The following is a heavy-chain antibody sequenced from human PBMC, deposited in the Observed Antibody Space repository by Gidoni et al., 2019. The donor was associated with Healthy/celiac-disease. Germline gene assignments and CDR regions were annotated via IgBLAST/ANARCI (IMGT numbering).Heavy chain of an antibody. J-gene: IGHJ4*02. CDR1: GGSISSYY. V-gene: IGHV4-59*08. CDR3: ARRAGEMATVAHLDY. D-gene: IGHD5-12*01. Sequence: QVQLQESGPGLVKPSETLSLTCTVSGGSISSYYWSWIRQPPGKGLEWIGYIYYSGSTNYNPSLKSRVTISVDTSKNQFSLKLSSVTAADTAVYYCARRAGEMATVAHLDYWGQGTLVTVSS. CDR2: IYYSGST.